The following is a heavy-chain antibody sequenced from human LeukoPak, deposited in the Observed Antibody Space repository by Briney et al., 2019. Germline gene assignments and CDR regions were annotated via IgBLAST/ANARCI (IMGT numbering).Heavy chain of an antibody. CDR3: ARKNVLLWFGARGPFDY. D-gene: IGHD3-10*01. V-gene: IGHV4-34*01. CDR2: INHSGST. Sequence: GSLRLSCAASGFTFSGSPILWIRQPPGKGLEWIGEINHSGSTNYNPSLKSRVTISVDTSKNQFSLKLSSVTAADTAVYYCARKNVLLWFGARGPFDYWGQGTLVTVSS. CDR1: GFTFSGSP. J-gene: IGHJ4*02.